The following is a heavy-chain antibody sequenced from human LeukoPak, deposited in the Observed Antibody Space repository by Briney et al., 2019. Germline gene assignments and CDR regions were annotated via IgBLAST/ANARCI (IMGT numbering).Heavy chain of an antibody. CDR3: ARVVSNGDRAAFDI. J-gene: IGHJ3*02. CDR1: GGSISSFY. D-gene: IGHD2-8*01. CDR2: LYYSGST. Sequence: TETLSLTCAVSGGSISSFYWTWIRQPPGKGLEWIGYLYYSGSTYYNPSLKSRVTISLDTSKNQVSLKLSSVTAADTAVYYCARVVSNGDRAAFDIWGQGTMITVSS. V-gene: IGHV4-59*01.